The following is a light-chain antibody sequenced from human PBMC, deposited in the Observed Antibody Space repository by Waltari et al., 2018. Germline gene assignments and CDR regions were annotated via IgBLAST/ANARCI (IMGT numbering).Light chain of an antibody. Sequence: EVVLTQSPDTLSLSPGKRATLSCRASQSVGRSLAWYQQKPGQAPRLLIYDASIRATGIADRFSGSGSGTDFSLTISRLEPEDFAVYYCQKYRSLPATFGQGTKVEIK. CDR2: DAS. J-gene: IGKJ1*01. CDR1: QSVGRS. CDR3: QKYRSLPAT. V-gene: IGKV3-20*01.